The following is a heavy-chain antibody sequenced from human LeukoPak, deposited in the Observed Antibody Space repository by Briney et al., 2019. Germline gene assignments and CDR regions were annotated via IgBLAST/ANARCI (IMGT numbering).Heavy chain of an antibody. V-gene: IGHV4-34*01. CDR1: GESFSGYY. CDR2: INHSGST. J-gene: IGHJ5*02. Sequence: PSETLSLTCAVYGESFSGYYWSWIRQPPGKGLEWIGEINHSGSTNYNPSLKSRVTISVDTSKNQFSLKLSSVTAADTAVYYCARDRRYQLPLGFDPWRQGTLVTVSS. CDR3: ARDRRYQLPLGFDP. D-gene: IGHD2-2*01.